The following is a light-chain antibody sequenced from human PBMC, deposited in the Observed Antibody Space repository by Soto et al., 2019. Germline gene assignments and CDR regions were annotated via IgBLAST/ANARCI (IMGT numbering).Light chain of an antibody. V-gene: IGKV3-20*01. J-gene: IGKJ2*01. Sequence: EIVLTQSPGTLSLSPGERATLSCRASQSVDSSYTAWYQQKPGQAPRLLIYGASNRATGIPDRFSGTGSGTDFTLTISGLEPEDFAVYYCQQYGTSPPVYTFGQGTKLEI. CDR3: QQYGTSPPVYT. CDR1: QSVDSSY. CDR2: GAS.